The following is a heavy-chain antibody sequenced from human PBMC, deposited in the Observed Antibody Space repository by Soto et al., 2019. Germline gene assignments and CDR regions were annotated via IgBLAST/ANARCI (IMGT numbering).Heavy chain of an antibody. CDR3: ARALYYDFWSGYFGQEYYYYGMDV. Sequence: GGSLRLSCAASGFTFSSYAMHWVRQAPGKGLEWVTVISYDGSNKYYADSVKGRFTISRDNSKNTLYLQMNSLRAEDTALYYCARALYYDFWSGYFGQEYYYYGMDVWGQGTTVTV. J-gene: IGHJ6*02. D-gene: IGHD3-3*01. V-gene: IGHV3-30-3*01. CDR2: ISYDGSNK. CDR1: GFTFSSYA.